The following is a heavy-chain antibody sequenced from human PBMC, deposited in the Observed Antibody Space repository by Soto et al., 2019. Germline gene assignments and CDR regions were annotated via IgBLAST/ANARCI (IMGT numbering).Heavy chain of an antibody. Sequence: QVELVQSGAEVKKPGSSVKVSCQASEDTFSNYAISWVRHAPGQGLEWMGGIIPIFGTANYAQKFQARVTITADTSANTVYLELSSLRSEDTAVYYCASTKYDSSAYYYWYLGLWGRGTLVTVAA. V-gene: IGHV1-69*06. J-gene: IGHJ2*01. CDR2: IIPIFGTA. CDR3: ASTKYDSSAYYYWYLGL. D-gene: IGHD3-22*01. CDR1: EDTFSNYA.